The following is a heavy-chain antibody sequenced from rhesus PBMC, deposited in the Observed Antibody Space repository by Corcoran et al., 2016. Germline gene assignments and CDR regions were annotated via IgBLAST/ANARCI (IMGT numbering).Heavy chain of an antibody. V-gene: IGHV3S5*01. CDR1: GFTFSIYG. CDR2: INSGGGST. D-gene: IGHD3-28*01. J-gene: IGHJ4*01. CDR3: AKDYDSGYYTGILIDS. Sequence: EVQLVETGGGLVQPGGSLKLSCEASGFTFSIYGMIWVRKAPWKGLEWVSAINSGGGSTYYADSVKGRYTISRDNSKNTLSLQMNSLRPEDTAVYYCAKDYDSGYYTGILIDSWGQGVLVTVSS.